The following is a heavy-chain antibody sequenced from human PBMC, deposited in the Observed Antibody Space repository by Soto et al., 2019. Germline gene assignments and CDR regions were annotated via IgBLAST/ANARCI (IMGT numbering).Heavy chain of an antibody. CDR3: ARGEYYYGSGSYYPAYYYYGMDV. J-gene: IGHJ6*02. V-gene: IGHV1-18*01. CDR2: ISANIGTT. CDR1: GYTFTSYG. Sequence: GASVKVSCKASGYTFTSYGISWVRQAPGQGLEWMGWISANIGTTNYAQKFQGRVTITTDKSTSTAYMELSSLRSEDTAVYYCARGEYYYGSGSYYPAYYYYGMDVWGQGTTVTVSS. D-gene: IGHD3-10*01.